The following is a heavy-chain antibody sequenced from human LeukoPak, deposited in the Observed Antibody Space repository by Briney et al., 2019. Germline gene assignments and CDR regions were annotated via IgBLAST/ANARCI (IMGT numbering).Heavy chain of an antibody. D-gene: IGHD3-3*01. CDR1: GYTFTSYY. CDR2: INPNSGGT. CDR3: ARAAIVTIFGVVQNAAYYYYGMDV. V-gene: IGHV1-2*02. Sequence: GASVKVSCKASGYTFTSYYMHWVRQAPGQGLEWMGWINPNSGGTNYAQKFQGRVTMTRDTSISTAYMELSRLRSDDTAVYYCARAAIVTIFGVVQNAAYYYYGMDVWGQGTTVTVSS. J-gene: IGHJ6*02.